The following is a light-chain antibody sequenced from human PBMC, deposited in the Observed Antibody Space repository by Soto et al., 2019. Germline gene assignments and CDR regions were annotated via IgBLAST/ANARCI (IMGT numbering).Light chain of an antibody. V-gene: IGKV1-5*01. CDR1: QSISSW. Sequence: DIQMTQSPSTLSASVGDRVTITCRASQSISSWLAWYQQKPGKAPKLLIYDASSLESGGPSRFSVSGSGTEYTLTISSLQPDDFATYYCQQYNSYSKTFGQGSKVEIK. CDR2: DAS. J-gene: IGKJ1*01. CDR3: QQYNSYSKT.